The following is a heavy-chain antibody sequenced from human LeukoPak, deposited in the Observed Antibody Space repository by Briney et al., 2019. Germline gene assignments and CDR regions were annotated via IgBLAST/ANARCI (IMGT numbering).Heavy chain of an antibody. Sequence: ASVKVSCKASGYTFTSYGISWVRQAPGQGLEWMGWISAYNGNTNYAQKLQGRVTMTTDTSTSTAYMELRSLRSDDTAVYYCATYPSVGWHDAFDIWGQGTMVTVSS. CDR3: ATYPSVGWHDAFDI. CDR1: GYTFTSYG. D-gene: IGHD2-15*01. V-gene: IGHV1-18*01. J-gene: IGHJ3*02. CDR2: ISAYNGNT.